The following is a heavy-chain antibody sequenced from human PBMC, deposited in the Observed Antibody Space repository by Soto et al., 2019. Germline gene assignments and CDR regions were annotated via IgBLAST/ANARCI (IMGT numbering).Heavy chain of an antibody. Sequence: QVQLVQSGAEAKKPGSAVRVSCKASGGTFSDHGISWVRQAPGQGLEWMGGIIPFYGTTEYARKFAARVSITADESQGTVYMELSNPRSEDTAVYFCAKIRAPPGRYCLRISCAHYYYFGMDVWGQGTTVTVSS. J-gene: IGHJ6*02. CDR2: IIPFYGTT. V-gene: IGHV1-69*12. D-gene: IGHD2-2*01. CDR1: GGTFSDHG. CDR3: AKIRAPPGRYCLRISCAHYYYFGMDV.